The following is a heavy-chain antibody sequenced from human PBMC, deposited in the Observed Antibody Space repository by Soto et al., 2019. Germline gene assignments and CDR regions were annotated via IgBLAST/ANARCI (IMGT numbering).Heavy chain of an antibody. D-gene: IGHD3-10*01. CDR1: GFTFKNYA. V-gene: IGHV3-23*01. J-gene: IGHJ1*01. CDR3: AKVGAFGEDGPAEYCEH. Sequence: EVNLLESGGGLVQPGESLRISCVGSGFTFKNYAMTWVRQAPGKGLEWVSGTTGSGANKHYADSVRGRFTISRDNSKKTLYLEMRSLRVEDTAVYYCAKVGAFGEDGPAEYCEHWGQGTLVTVSS. CDR2: TTGSGANK.